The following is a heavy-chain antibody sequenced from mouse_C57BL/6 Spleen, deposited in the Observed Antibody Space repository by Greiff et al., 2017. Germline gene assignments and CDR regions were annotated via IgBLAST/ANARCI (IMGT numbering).Heavy chain of an antibody. Sequence: QVQLQQPGAELVRPGTSVKLSCKASGYTFTSYWMHWVKQRPGQGLEWIGVIDPSDSYTNYNQKFKGKATLTVDTSSSTAYMQLSSLTSEDSAVYYCAPTVVAPWGQGTLVTVSA. CDR1: GYTFTSYW. CDR2: IDPSDSYT. D-gene: IGHD1-1*01. CDR3: APTVVAP. J-gene: IGHJ3*02. V-gene: IGHV1-59*01.